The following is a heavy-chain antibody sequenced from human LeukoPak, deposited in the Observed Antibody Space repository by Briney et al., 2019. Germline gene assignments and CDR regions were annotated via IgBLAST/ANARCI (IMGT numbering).Heavy chain of an antibody. CDR1: GYTFTGYY. CDR3: ARGAETTTNWFDP. J-gene: IGHJ5*02. CDR2: INPNSGGT. V-gene: IGHV1-2*06. Sequence: ASVKVSCKASGYTFTGYYMHWVRQAPGQGLELMGRINPNSGGTNYAQKFQGRVTVTRDTSISTAYMELSRLTSDDTAVYYCARGAETTTNWFDPWGQGTLVTVSS. D-gene: IGHD1-7*01.